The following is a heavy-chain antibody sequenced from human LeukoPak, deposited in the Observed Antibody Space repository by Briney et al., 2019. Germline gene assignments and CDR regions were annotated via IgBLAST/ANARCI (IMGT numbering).Heavy chain of an antibody. D-gene: IGHD3-10*01. V-gene: IGHV1-69*06. CDR2: IIPIFGTA. CDR1: GGTFSSYA. Sequence: ASVEVSCKASGGTFSSYAISWVRQAPGQGLEWMGGIIPIFGTANYAQKFQGRVTITADKSTSTAYMELSSLRSEDTAVYYCARGDSGSSHMDVWGKGTTVTVSS. J-gene: IGHJ6*04. CDR3: ARGDSGSSHMDV.